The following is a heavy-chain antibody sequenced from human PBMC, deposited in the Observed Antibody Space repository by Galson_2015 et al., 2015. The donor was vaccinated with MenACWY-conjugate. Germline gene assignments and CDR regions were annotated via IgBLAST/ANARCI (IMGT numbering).Heavy chain of an antibody. CDR3: ARSSVTFDSSGYYYVL. J-gene: IGHJ4*02. Sequence: SLRLSSAASGFIFSSYCMNWVRQAPGKGLEWVSSISSSSSYIYYADSVKGRFTISRDDARNSLYLQMDSLRAEDTAVYYCARSSVTFDSSGYYYVLGGQGTQVTVSS. CDR1: GFIFSSYC. V-gene: IGHV3-21*01. CDR2: ISSSSSYI. D-gene: IGHD3-22*01.